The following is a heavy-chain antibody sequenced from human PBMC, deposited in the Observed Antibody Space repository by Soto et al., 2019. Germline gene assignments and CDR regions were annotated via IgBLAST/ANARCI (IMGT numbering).Heavy chain of an antibody. CDR2: MYYSGTT. D-gene: IGHD1-26*01. CDR1: GFSISSGYY. V-gene: IGHV4-38-2*02. CDR3: ARDWYRDGYTGGYFDY. Sequence: NPSETLSLTCAVSGFSISSGYYGGWIRQPPGKGLEWIGSMYYSGTTYYNPSLKSRVAISVDTSKNQLSLKLRAVTAADTAVYYWARDWYRDGYTGGYFDYWGQGTLVTVSS. J-gene: IGHJ4*02.